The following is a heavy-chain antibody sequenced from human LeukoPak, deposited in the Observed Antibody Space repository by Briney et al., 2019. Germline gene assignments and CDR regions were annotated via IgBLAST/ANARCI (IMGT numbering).Heavy chain of an antibody. D-gene: IGHD3-10*01. CDR3: ARAGSGSFYDWFDP. CDR2: ISGSSTYT. CDR1: GFPFSDYY. V-gene: IGHV3-11*05. J-gene: IGHJ5*02. Sequence: AGGSLRLSCAASGFPFSDYYMAWIRQARGQGLEWVAYISGSSTYTDSADSVKGRFSISRDNAANSLYLQMSSLRAEDTAVYYCARAGSGSFYDWFDPWGQGTLVTVSS.